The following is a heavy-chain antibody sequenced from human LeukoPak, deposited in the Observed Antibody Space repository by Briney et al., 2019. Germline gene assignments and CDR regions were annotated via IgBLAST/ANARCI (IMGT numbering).Heavy chain of an antibody. CDR2: IYSGGGT. J-gene: IGHJ6*02. CDR1: GFTVSSNY. V-gene: IGHV3-66*01. Sequence: PGGSLILSCAASGFTVSSNYMSSLRQAPGKGLERASVIYSGGGTYYADPVKRRFTISRANSTNRLYLQKNSLRVEDTAVYYCAREEGIPMVRGKDYYYGMDVWGQGTTVTVSS. CDR3: AREEGIPMVRGKDYYYGMDV. D-gene: IGHD3-10*01.